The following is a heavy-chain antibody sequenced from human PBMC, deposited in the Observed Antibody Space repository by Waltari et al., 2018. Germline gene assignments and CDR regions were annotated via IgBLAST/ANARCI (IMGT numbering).Heavy chain of an antibody. J-gene: IGHJ4*02. V-gene: IGHV3-23*01. D-gene: IGHD5-12*01. Sequence: EVQLLESGGGLVQPGGSVRLSCAVPGTTFSAYAMSGVRPAPGKGLELVSGINDGGGSTYYADSVKGRFTISRDNSRKMLFLQMSGLRAEDTAIYYCAKETLRWFDYWGQGTLVAVSS. CDR2: INDGGGST. CDR1: GTTFSAYA. CDR3: AKETLRWFDY.